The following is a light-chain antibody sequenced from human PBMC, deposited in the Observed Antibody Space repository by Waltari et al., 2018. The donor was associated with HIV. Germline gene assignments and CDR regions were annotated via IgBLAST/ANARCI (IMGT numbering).Light chain of an antibody. CDR3: QTWDRSTAV. J-gene: IGLJ2*01. Sequence: SELPQPPSASVSPGQTAIISCPGPDLGSQNLGWEREKPGRCPTLVIWQDTKRPSGIPGRFSGSNSGNTATLTIVGTQAWDEADYYCQTWDRSTAVFGGGTKLTVL. CDR1: DLGSQN. V-gene: IGLV3-1*01. CDR2: QDT.